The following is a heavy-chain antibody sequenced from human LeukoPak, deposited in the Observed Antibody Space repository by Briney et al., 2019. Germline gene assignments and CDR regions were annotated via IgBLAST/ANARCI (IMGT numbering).Heavy chain of an antibody. CDR1: GGSVSSDNW. J-gene: IGHJ4*02. CDR3: AKAGVWLPAV. D-gene: IGHD3-9*01. CDR2: IHHSGNT. V-gene: IGHV4-4*02. Sequence: SETLSLTCAVSGGSVSSDNWWSWVRQPPGKGLEWIGEIHHSGNTNYSPSLKSRVTISLDKSRNQFSLKLNSVTAADPAVYYCAKAGVWLPAVWGQGTLVTVSS.